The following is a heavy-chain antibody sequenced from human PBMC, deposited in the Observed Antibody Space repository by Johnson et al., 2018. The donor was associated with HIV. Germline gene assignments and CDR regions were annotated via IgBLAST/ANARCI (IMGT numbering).Heavy chain of an antibody. Sequence: VQLVESGGGLVKPGGSPRLSCAASGFTFSNAWMSWVRQAPGKGLEWVGRIKSKTDGGTTDYAAPVKGRFTISRDDSKNTLYLQMNSLKTEDTAVYYCTTDLRLLWFRFKEAFDIWGQGTMVTVSS. J-gene: IGHJ3*02. D-gene: IGHD3-10*01. V-gene: IGHV3-15*01. CDR1: GFTFSNAW. CDR2: IKSKTDGGTT. CDR3: TTDLRLLWFRFKEAFDI.